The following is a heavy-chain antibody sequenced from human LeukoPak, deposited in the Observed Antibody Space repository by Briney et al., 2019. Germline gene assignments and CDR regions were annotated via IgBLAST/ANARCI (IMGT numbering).Heavy chain of an antibody. CDR2: IYPGDSDT. J-gene: IGHJ4*02. CDR3: ARGHGDFWSGYYVDH. Sequence: GESLKISCKGSGYSFTSYWIGWVRQMPGKGLEWMGIIYPGDSDTRYSPSSQGQVTISADKSISTAYLQWSSLKASDTAMYYCARGHGDFWSGYYVDHWGQGTLVTASS. V-gene: IGHV5-51*01. CDR1: GYSFTSYW. D-gene: IGHD3-3*01.